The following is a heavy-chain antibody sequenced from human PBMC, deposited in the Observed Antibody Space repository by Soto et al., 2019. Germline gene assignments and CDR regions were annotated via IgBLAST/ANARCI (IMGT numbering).Heavy chain of an antibody. J-gene: IGHJ4*02. V-gene: IGHV3-30*18. CDR3: AKGVYSGYDWVDGGVDY. Sequence: QVQLVESGGGVVQPGRSLRLSCAASGFTFSSYGMHWVRQAPGKGLEWVAVISYDGSNKYYADSVKGRFTISRDNSKNTRYLQMNSLRAEDTAVYYCAKGVYSGYDWVDGGVDYWGQGTLVTVSS. D-gene: IGHD5-12*01. CDR2: ISYDGSNK. CDR1: GFTFSSYG.